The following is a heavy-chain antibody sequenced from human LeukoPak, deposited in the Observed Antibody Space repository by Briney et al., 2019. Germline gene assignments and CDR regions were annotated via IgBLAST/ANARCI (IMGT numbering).Heavy chain of an antibody. Sequence: SQTLSLTCTVSGGSISSGSYYWSWIRQPAGKGLEWIGRIYTSGSTNYNPSLKSRVTISVDTSKNQFSLKLSSVTAADTAGYFCARVVPNYLPVGVFLPGPTTPDYFAYGGKGTLVTASS. V-gene: IGHV4-61*02. CDR2: IYTSGST. D-gene: IGHD3-9*01. CDR3: ARVVPNYLPVGVFLPGPTTPDYFAY. J-gene: IGHJ4*02. CDR1: GGSISSGSYY.